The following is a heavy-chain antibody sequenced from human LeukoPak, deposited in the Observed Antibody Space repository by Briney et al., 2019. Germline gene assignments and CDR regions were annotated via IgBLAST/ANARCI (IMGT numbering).Heavy chain of an antibody. CDR1: GYTFTSYA. V-gene: IGHV1-3*01. J-gene: IGHJ4*02. CDR2: INAGNGNT. CDR3: ARSLTYYYGSGSYYFDY. Sequence: ASVKVSCKASGYTFTSYAMHWVRQAPGQRLEWMGWINAGNGNTKYSQKFQGRVTITRDTSASTAYMELSSLRSEDTAVYYCARSLTYYYGSGSYYFDYWGQGTLVTVSS. D-gene: IGHD3-10*01.